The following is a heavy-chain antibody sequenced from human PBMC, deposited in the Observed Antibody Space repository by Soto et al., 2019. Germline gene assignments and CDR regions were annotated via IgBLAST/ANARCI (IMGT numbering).Heavy chain of an antibody. CDR3: ARDPGAASFDF. CDR1: CSTFTNPG. D-gene: IGHD2-15*01. V-gene: IGHV1-18*01. J-gene: IGHJ4*02. Sequence: GASVKVSCKASCSTFTNPGISRVRQAPGEGLEWVGWINTSNDNKLYAQKLQGRLTLTTDTSTSTAYMDLTTLRSDDTAVYFCARDPGAASFDFWAQGTLVTVSS. CDR2: INTSNDNK.